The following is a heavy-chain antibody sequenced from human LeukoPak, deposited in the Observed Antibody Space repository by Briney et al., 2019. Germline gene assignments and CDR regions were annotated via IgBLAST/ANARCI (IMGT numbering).Heavy chain of an antibody. J-gene: IGHJ3*02. CDR2: IRSIGDR. V-gene: IGHV3-13*01. CDR1: GFTFGDYD. D-gene: IGHD6-19*01. CDR3: ARLYSSGRYANAFDI. Sequence: GGSLRLSCAASGFTFGDYDMHWVRQATGKGLEWVSAIRSIGDRFYSGSVKGRFTISRENDKNTLYLEMNSLRVGDTAVYYCARLYSSGRYANAFDIWGQGTVVTVSS.